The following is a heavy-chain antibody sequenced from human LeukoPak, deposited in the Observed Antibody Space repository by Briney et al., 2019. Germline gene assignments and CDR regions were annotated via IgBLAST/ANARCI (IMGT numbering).Heavy chain of an antibody. Sequence: GGSLRLSCAASGFIFSSYAMSWVRQAPGKGLEWVSAISGSGGSTYYADSVKGRFTISRDNSKNTLYLQMNSLRAEDTAVYYCAKSQLANYYYGMDVWGQGTTVTVSS. CDR3: AKSQLANYYYGMDV. CDR2: ISGSGGST. J-gene: IGHJ6*02. CDR1: GFIFSSYA. V-gene: IGHV3-23*01. D-gene: IGHD6-13*01.